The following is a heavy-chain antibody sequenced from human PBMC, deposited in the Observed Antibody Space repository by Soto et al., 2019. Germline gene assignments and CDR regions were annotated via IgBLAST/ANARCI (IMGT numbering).Heavy chain of an antibody. CDR1: GFTFSSYG. Sequence: TGGSLRLSCAASGFTFSSYGMHWVRQAPGKGLEWVAVISYDGSNKYYADSVKGRFTISRDNSKNTLYLQMNSLRAEDTAVYYCAKDVGVRGYYYGMDVWGQGTTVTVSS. CDR2: ISYDGSNK. J-gene: IGHJ6*02. D-gene: IGHD3-10*01. CDR3: AKDVGVRGYYYGMDV. V-gene: IGHV3-30*18.